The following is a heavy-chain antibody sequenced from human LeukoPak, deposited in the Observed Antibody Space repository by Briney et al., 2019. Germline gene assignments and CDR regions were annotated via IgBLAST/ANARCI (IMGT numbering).Heavy chain of an antibody. CDR3: ARGYDILTETGWFDP. CDR1: GGSFSGYY. V-gene: IGHV4-34*09. CDR2: INHSGST. Sequence: TSETLSLTCAVYGGSFSGYYWSWIRQPPGKGLEWIGEINHSGSTYYNPSLKSRVTISVDTSKNQFSLKLSSVTAADTAVYYCARGYDILTETGWFDPWGQGTLVTVSS. J-gene: IGHJ5*02. D-gene: IGHD3-9*01.